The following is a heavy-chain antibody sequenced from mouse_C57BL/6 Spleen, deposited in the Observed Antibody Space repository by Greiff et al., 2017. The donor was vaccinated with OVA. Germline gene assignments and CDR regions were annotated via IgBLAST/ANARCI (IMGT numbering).Heavy chain of an antibody. J-gene: IGHJ2*01. D-gene: IGHD1-1*01. V-gene: IGHV1-9*01. CDR3: ARLLLDY. CDR2: ILPGSGST. CDR1: GFTFTGSC. Sequence: VQLQQSGAELMKPGASVKLSCTASGFTFTGSCLQWVKQRPGHGLAWIGEILPGSGSTNYNEKFKGKATYTADTSSNTAYMQLSSLTTEDSAIYYCARLLLDYWGQGTTLTGSS.